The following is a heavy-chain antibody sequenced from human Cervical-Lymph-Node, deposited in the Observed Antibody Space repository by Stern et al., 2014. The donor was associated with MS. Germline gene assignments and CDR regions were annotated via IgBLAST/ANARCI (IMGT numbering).Heavy chain of an antibody. V-gene: IGHV4-31*03. D-gene: IGHD4-17*01. CDR1: GGSISSSGYY. CDR3: ARARGSVTMRVLDY. CDR2: IYYSGSS. Sequence: QVQLQESGPGLVKPSQTLSLTCSVSGGSISSSGYYWSWVRQHPGKGLEWIGIIYYSGSSYYKSSLKSRVSISSDISKNQFSLNLNSVTAADTAIYYCARARGSVTMRVLDYWGQGILVTVSS. J-gene: IGHJ4*02.